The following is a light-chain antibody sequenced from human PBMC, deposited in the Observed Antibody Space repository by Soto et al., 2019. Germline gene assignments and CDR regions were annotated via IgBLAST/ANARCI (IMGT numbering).Light chain of an antibody. CDR1: ISDVGGYNY. J-gene: IGLJ1*01. CDR3: CSYAGSSIPYV. Sequence: QSALTQPRSVSGSPGQSVTISCTGTISDVGGYNYVSWYQQHAGKAPQLMIHDVSERSSGVPNRISGSKSGNTASLTISGLQAGDEADYYCCSYAGSSIPYVFGTGTKVTVL. CDR2: DVS. V-gene: IGLV2-11*01.